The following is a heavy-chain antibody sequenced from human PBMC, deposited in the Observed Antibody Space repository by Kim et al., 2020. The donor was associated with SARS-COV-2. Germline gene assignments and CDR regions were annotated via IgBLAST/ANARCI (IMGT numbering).Heavy chain of an antibody. CDR2: INPSGGST. CDR1: GYTFTSYY. Sequence: ASVKVSCKASGYTFTSYYMHWVRQAPGQGLEWMGIINPSGGSTSYAQKFQGRVTMTRDTSTSTVYMELSSLRSEDTAVYYCARDGQKYYGSGTHAFDIWGQGTMVTVSS. D-gene: IGHD3-10*01. CDR3: ARDGQKYYGSGTHAFDI. V-gene: IGHV1-46*01. J-gene: IGHJ3*02.